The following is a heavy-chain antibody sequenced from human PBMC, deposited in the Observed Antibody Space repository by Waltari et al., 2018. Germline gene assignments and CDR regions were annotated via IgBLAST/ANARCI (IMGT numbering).Heavy chain of an antibody. D-gene: IGHD6-13*01. J-gene: IGHJ4*02. CDR3: AKGAYRSSLFDY. Sequence: EVQLVESGGGLVQPGGSLRLSCVASGFTVRNNYISWVRQAPGKGLEWVSVLYAGGSTYYANSVKDRFTISRDNSKNTLYLQMNSLRADDTAVYYCAKGAYRSSLFDYWGQGTLVTVS. V-gene: IGHV3-66*01. CDR1: GFTVRNNY. CDR2: LYAGGST.